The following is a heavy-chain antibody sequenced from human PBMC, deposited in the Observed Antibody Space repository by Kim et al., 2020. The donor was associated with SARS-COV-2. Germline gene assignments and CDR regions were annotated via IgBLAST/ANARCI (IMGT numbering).Heavy chain of an antibody. V-gene: IGHV3-11*01. CDR1: GFTFSDYF. CDR3: ARLPDSGNSAFES. Sequence: GGSLRLSCAASGFTFSDYFMRWIRQAPGKGLEWVSYISSSGVSIYYADSVKGRFIISRDNAKSSLYLQMNSLRAEDTAVYYCARLPDSGNSAFESWGQGARVTVSS. J-gene: IGHJ4*02. D-gene: IGHD2-21*02. CDR2: ISSSGVSI.